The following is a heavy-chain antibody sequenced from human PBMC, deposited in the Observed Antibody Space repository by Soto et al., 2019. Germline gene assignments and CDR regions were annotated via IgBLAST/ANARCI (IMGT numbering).Heavy chain of an antibody. D-gene: IGHD1-26*01. CDR1: GGSISSTDW. V-gene: IGHV4-4*02. CDR3: ASSKSGGSYYFDY. Sequence: QVQLQESGPGLVKPWGTLSLTCAVSGGSISSTDWWSWVRQPPGKGLEWIGEIYHGGSTNYNPSLKSRVTISVDRSKNQFSLKLTSVTAADTAVYYCASSKSGGSYYFDYWGQGTLVTVSS. J-gene: IGHJ4*02. CDR2: IYHGGST.